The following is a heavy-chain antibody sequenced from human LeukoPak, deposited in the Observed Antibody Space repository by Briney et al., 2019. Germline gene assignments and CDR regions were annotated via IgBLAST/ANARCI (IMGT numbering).Heavy chain of an antibody. D-gene: IGHD1-26*01. CDR2: IHSGGGET. CDR1: GFTFRNHA. CDR3: ARNLNSGSYYYFDY. J-gene: IGHJ4*02. V-gene: IGHV3-23*01. Sequence: GGSLRLSCAASGFTFRNHAMAWVRQAPGKGLEWVSAIHSGGGETYYADSVEGRFTISRDNSMNTLSLQMNILRPEDAALYYCARNLNSGSYYYFDYWGQGTLVTVSS.